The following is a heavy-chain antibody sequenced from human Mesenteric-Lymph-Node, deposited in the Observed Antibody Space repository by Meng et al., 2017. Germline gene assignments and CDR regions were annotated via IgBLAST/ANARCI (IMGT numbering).Heavy chain of an antibody. CDR1: GFSLTNYA. J-gene: IGHJ6*02. D-gene: IGHD3-10*01. CDR2: IVVGSGDI. V-gene: IGHV1-58*02. Sequence: SVKVSCKASGFSLTNYAMQWVRQARGQSLEWIGWIVVGSGDINYAQKFQGRITITRDMSTSTAYMELSSLRSEDTAVYYCAKRGAMVRGVRGMDVWGQGTTVTVSS. CDR3: AKRGAMVRGVRGMDV.